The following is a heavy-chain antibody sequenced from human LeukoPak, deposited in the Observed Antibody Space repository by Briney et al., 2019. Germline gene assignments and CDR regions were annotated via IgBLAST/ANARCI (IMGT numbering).Heavy chain of an antibody. J-gene: IGHJ4*02. V-gene: IGHV1-2*02. D-gene: IGHD3-22*01. CDR1: GYTFTGYY. Sequence: ASVKVSCKASGYTFTGYYMHWVRQAPGQGLEWMGWINPNSGGTNYAQKLQGRVTMTTDTSTSTAYMELRSLRSDDTAVYYCARVYHYYDSSGTFFDYWGQGTLVTVSS. CDR2: INPNSGGT. CDR3: ARVYHYYDSSGTFFDY.